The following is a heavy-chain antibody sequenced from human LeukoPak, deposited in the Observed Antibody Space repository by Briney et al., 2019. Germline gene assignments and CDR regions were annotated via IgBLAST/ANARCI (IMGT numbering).Heavy chain of an antibody. CDR2: IWYDGSNK. Sequence: PGGSLRLSCAASGFTFSSYGMHWVRQAPGKGLEWVAVIWYDGSNKYYADSVKGRFTISRDNSKNTLYLQMNSLRAEDTAVYYCARKGGIGMTTVTTDDAFDIWGQGTMVTVSS. J-gene: IGHJ3*02. CDR3: ARKGGIGMTTVTTDDAFDI. V-gene: IGHV3-33*01. CDR1: GFTFSSYG. D-gene: IGHD4-11*01.